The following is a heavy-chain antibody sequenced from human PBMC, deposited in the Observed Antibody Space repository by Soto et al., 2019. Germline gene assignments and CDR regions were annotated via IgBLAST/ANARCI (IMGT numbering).Heavy chain of an antibody. Sequence: GGSLRLSCAASGFTFSGSAMHWVRQASGKGLEWVGRIRSKANSYATAYAASVKGRVTISRDDSKNTAYLQMNSLKTEVTAVYYCTRLVLRYVLYYGMDVWGQGTTVTVS. CDR2: IRSKANSYAT. D-gene: IGHD3-9*01. CDR3: TRLVLRYVLYYGMDV. V-gene: IGHV3-73*01. J-gene: IGHJ6*02. CDR1: GFTFSGSA.